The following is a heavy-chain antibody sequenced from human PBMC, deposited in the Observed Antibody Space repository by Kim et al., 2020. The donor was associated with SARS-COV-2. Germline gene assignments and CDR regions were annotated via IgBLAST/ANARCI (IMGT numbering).Heavy chain of an antibody. D-gene: IGHD2-2*01. CDR3: ARDIVVVPAAIIVGMDV. CDR2: IYYSGST. Sequence: SETLSLTCTVSGGSISSGDYYWSWIRQPPGKGLEWIGYIYYSGSTYYNPSLKSRVTISVDTSKNQFSLKLSSVTAADTAVYYCARDIVVVPAAIIVGMDVWGKGTTVTVSS. CDR1: GGSISSGDYY. J-gene: IGHJ6*03. V-gene: IGHV4-30-4*01.